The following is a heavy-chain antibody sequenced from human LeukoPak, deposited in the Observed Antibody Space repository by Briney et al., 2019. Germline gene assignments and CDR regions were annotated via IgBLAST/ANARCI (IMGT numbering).Heavy chain of an antibody. D-gene: IGHD2-2*01. V-gene: IGHV1-69*05. CDR3: ARDPPYCSSTSCLNDAFDI. J-gene: IGHJ3*02. CDR2: IIPIFGTA. CDR1: GYTFTGYY. Sequence: SVKVSCKASGYTFTGYYMHWVRQAPGQGLEWMGGIIPIFGTANYAQKFQGRVTITTDESTSTAYMELSSLRSEDTAVYYCARDPPYCSSTSCLNDAFDIWGQGTMVTVSS.